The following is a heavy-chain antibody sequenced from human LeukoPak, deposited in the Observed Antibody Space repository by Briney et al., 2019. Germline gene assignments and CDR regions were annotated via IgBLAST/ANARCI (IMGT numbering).Heavy chain of an antibody. CDR3: ARDSGPHSSSFQY. Sequence: SLRLSCGASGFTFRSYAMHWVGQAPGKGLEGGAVISYDGSNKYYADSVKGRFTISRDNSNNTLYLQMNSLRAEDTAVYYCARDSGPHSSSFQYWGQGTLVADSS. CDR2: ISYDGSNK. CDR1: GFTFRSYA. J-gene: IGHJ1*01. D-gene: IGHD6-13*01. V-gene: IGHV3-30-3*01.